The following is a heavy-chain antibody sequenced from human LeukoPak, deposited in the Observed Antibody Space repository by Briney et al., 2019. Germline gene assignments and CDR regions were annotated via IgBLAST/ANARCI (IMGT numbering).Heavy chain of an antibody. CDR2: INPNSGGT. J-gene: IGHJ4*02. CDR1: GYTFTGYY. D-gene: IGHD3-22*01. Sequence: GASVKVSCKASGYTFTGYYIHWVRQAPGQGLEWMGWINPNSGGTNYVQKFQGRVTMTRDTSISTAYMELSRLRFDDTAVYYCARDADYSDSSGYFPFDYWGQGILVTVSS. V-gene: IGHV1-2*02. CDR3: ARDADYSDSSGYFPFDY.